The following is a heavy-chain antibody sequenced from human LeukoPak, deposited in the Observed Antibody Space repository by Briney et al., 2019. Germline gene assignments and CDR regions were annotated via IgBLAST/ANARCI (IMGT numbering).Heavy chain of an antibody. CDR3: AKNPPIMVRGAPDWFDP. CDR2: ISGSGGST. V-gene: IGHV3-23*01. CDR1: GFTFSNNA. Sequence: GGSLRLSCAASGFTFSNNAMSWVRQAPGKGLEWVSAISGSGGSTYYADSVKGRFTISRDNSKNTLYLQMNSLRAEDTAVYYCAKNPPIMVRGAPDWFDPWGQGTLVTVSS. D-gene: IGHD3-10*01. J-gene: IGHJ5*02.